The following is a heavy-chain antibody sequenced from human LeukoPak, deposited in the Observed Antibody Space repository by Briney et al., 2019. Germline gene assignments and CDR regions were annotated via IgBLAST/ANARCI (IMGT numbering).Heavy chain of an antibody. CDR2: IIPIFGTA. Sequence: ASVKVSCKASGGTFSSYAISWVRQAPGQGLEWMGGIIPIFGTANYAQKFQGRVTITADESTSTAYMELSSLRSEDTAVYYCARDLDYDSSGYHPYYYYYGMDVWGQGTTVTVSS. V-gene: IGHV1-69*13. CDR1: GGTFSSYA. D-gene: IGHD3-22*01. CDR3: ARDLDYDSSGYHPYYYYYGMDV. J-gene: IGHJ6*02.